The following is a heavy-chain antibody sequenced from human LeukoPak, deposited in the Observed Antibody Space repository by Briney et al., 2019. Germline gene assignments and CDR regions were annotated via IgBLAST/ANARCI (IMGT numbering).Heavy chain of an antibody. D-gene: IGHD2-15*01. J-gene: IGHJ4*02. V-gene: IGHV3-23*01. CDR3: AKRGLGSCSGSSCLQWVLDY. CDR2: ISGSSGGT. Sequence: QSGGSLRLSCAASGFTFSSYAMNWVRQAPGKGLEWVSGISGSSGGTYYADSVKGRFTISRDNSKNTVYLQMNRLRAEDTAIYYCAKRGLGSCSGSSCLQWVLDYWGQGTLVTVSS. CDR1: GFTFSSYA.